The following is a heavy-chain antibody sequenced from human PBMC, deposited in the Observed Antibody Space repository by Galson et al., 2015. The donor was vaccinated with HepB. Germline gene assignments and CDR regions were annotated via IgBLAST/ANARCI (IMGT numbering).Heavy chain of an antibody. J-gene: IGHJ4*02. CDR1: GFTFDVYG. V-gene: IGHV3-20*04. Sequence: SLRLSCAASGFTFDVYGMSWVRQVPGKGLEWVSGINWNGGGTGSADSVKGRFTISRDNAKNSLYLQMNSLRAEDTAFYYCARVNSSSGFDYWGQGTLVTVSP. D-gene: IGHD6-13*01. CDR2: INWNGGGT. CDR3: ARVNSSSGFDY.